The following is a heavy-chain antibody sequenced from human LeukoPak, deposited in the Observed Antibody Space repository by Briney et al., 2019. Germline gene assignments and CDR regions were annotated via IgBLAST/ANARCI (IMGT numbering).Heavy chain of an antibody. D-gene: IGHD6-13*01. V-gene: IGHV4-31*03. CDR3: ARGGIAAAGVDY. Sequence: SETLSPTCTVSGGSISSGGYYWSWIRQHPGKGLEWIGYIYYSGSTYYNPSLKSRVTISVDTSKNQFSLKLSSVTAADTAVYYCARGGIAAAGVDYWGQGTLVTVSS. CDR1: GGSISSGGYY. CDR2: IYYSGST. J-gene: IGHJ4*02.